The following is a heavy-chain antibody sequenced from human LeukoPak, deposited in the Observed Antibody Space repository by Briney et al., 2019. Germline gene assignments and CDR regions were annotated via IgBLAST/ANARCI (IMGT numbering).Heavy chain of an antibody. J-gene: IGHJ4*02. CDR1: GYSISSGYY. D-gene: IGHD3-22*01. Sequence: TSETLSLTCAVSGYSISSGYYWGWIRQPPGKGLEWIGSIYHSGSTYYNPSLKSRVTISVDTSKNQFSLKLSSVTAADTAVYYCPRKNNYYDSSGHRPLYLDYWGQGTLVTVSS. CDR3: PRKNNYYDSSGHRPLYLDY. V-gene: IGHV4-38-2*01. CDR2: IYHSGST.